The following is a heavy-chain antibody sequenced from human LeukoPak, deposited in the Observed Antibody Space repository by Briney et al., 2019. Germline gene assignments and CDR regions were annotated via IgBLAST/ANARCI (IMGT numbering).Heavy chain of an antibody. CDR2: IYYSGST. CDR1: GGSISSYY. Sequence: PSETLSLTCTVSGGSISSYYWSWIRQPPGKGLEWIGYIYYSGSTNYNPSLKSRVTISVDTSKNLFSLKLSSVTAADTAVYYCARAKEGLLWFGELNPFDYWGQGTLVTVSS. V-gene: IGHV4-59*01. CDR3: ARAKEGLLWFGELNPFDY. J-gene: IGHJ4*02. D-gene: IGHD3-10*01.